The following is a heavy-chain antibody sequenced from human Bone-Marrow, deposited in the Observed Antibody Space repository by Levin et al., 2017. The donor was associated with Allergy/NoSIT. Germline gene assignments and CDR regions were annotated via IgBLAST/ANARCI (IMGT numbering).Heavy chain of an antibody. V-gene: IGHV3-74*01. CDR3: ARSDRFDP. CDR1: GFTLSSYW. CDR2: IRTDGSIT. D-gene: IGHD2-21*01. Sequence: GGSLRLSCAASGFTLSSYWMHWIRQAPGKGLVWVSRIRTDGSITSYADSVKGRFTISRDNAKKTVYLQMNSLRAEDTAVYYCARSDRFDPWGQGTLVTVSS. J-gene: IGHJ5*02.